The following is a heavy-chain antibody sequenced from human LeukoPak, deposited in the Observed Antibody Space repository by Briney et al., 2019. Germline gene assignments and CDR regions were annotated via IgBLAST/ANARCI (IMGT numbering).Heavy chain of an antibody. CDR3: ATDLSYYYDSSGLPD. CDR1: GFTFSSYA. Sequence: PGGSLSLSCAASGFTFSSYAMSWVRQAPGKGLEWVSAISGSGGSTYYADSVKGRFTISRDNSKNTLYLQMNSLRAEDTAVYYCATDLSYYYDSSGLPDWGQGTLVTVSS. CDR2: ISGSGGST. J-gene: IGHJ4*02. V-gene: IGHV3-23*01. D-gene: IGHD3-22*01.